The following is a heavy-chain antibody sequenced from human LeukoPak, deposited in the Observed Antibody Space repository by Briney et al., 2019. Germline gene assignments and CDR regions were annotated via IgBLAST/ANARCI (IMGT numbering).Heavy chain of an antibody. CDR1: GFTFSSYS. V-gene: IGHV3-21*01. CDR3: TRDQVIGGYYYYYYMDV. J-gene: IGHJ6*03. Sequence: GGSLRLSCAASGFTFSSYSMNWVRQAPGKGLEWVSSISSSSSYIYYADSVKGRFTISRDNAKNSLYLQMNSLRAEDTAVYYCTRDQVIGGYYYYYYMDVWGKGTTVTVSS. D-gene: IGHD3-10*01. CDR2: ISSSSSYI.